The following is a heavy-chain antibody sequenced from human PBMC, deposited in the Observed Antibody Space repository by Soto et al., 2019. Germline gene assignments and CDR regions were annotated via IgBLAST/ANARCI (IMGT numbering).Heavy chain of an antibody. D-gene: IGHD2-2*01. CDR2: IIPIFGPA. V-gene: IGHV1-69*01. CDR3: ATGSFTSTGGRIGYHYNAMDV. CDR1: GHTFSSHS. Sequence: QVQLVQSGAEVKKPGSSVKVSCKSSGHTFSSHSINWVRQAPGQGLEWMGGIIPIFGPANFAKKFQGRVTLTAEESTTTAYMELNSLRSEDTAVYYCATGSFTSTGGRIGYHYNAMDVWGQGTTVTVSS. J-gene: IGHJ6*02.